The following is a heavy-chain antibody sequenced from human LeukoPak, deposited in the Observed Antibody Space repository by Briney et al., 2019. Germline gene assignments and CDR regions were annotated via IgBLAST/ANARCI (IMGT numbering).Heavy chain of an antibody. V-gene: IGHV4-39*07. J-gene: IGHJ6*03. CDR2: IYYSGST. CDR1: GGSISSSSYY. D-gene: IGHD3-10*01. Sequence: KPSETLSLTCTVSGGSISSSSYYWGWIRQPPGKGLEWIGSIYYSGSTYYNPSLKSRVTISVDTSKNQLSLKLGSVTAADTAVYYCARRPSRRGYGSGSNWYMDVWGKGTTVTVSS. CDR3: ARRPSRRGYGSGSNWYMDV.